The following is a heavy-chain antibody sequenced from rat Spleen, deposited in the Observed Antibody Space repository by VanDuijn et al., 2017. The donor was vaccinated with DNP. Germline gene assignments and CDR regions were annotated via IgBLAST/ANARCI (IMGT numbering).Heavy chain of an antibody. CDR3: TRDNSGYWYFDF. V-gene: IGHV5-31*01. D-gene: IGHD4-3*01. Sequence: EVQLVESGGGLVQPGRSLKLSCVASGFSFENYWMTWIRQAPKKGLEWVGTISYDGSRTYYRDSVKGRFTISRDNADHTLYLQMNSLRSEDTATYYCTRDNSGYWYFDFWGPGTMVTVSS. CDR2: ISYDGSRT. J-gene: IGHJ1*01. CDR1: GFSFENYW.